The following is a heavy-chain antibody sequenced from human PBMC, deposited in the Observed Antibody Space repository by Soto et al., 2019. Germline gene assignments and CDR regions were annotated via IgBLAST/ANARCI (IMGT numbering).Heavy chain of an antibody. CDR3: ARIALLVTMGRGAVDP. CDR2: IFSNDEN. D-gene: IGHD3-10*01. V-gene: IGHV2-26*01. CDR1: GFSLSNARMG. Sequence: QVTLKESGPVLVRPTETLTLTCTVSGFSLSNARMGVSWIRQPPGKALEWLAHIFSNDENSYSTSLKSRLTSSKDTSKSQVVLTMTNMDPVDTATYYCARIALLVTMGRGAVDPWGQGTLVTVSS. J-gene: IGHJ5*02.